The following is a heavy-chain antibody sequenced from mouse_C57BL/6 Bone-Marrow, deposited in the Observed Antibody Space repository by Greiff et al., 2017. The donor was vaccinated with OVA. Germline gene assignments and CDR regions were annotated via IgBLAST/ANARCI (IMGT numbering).Heavy chain of an antibody. J-gene: IGHJ2*01. V-gene: IGHV1-81*01. CDR1: GYTFTSYG. Sequence: VQLQQSGAELARPGASVKLSCKASGYTFTSYGISWVKQRTGQGLEWIGELYPRSGNTYYNEKFKGKATLTVDTSSSTAYMELSSLTSEDSADYFCARWYYGTLYYFDYGGQGTTLTVSS. D-gene: IGHD1-1*01. CDR2: LYPRSGNT. CDR3: ARWYYGTLYYFDY.